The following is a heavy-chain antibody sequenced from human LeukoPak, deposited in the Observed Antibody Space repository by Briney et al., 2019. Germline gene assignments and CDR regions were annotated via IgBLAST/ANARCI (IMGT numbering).Heavy chain of an antibody. Sequence: GGSLRPSCAASGFTFSNAWMSWVRQAPGKGLEWVSAISGSGGSTYYADSVKGRFTISRDNSKNTLYLQMNSLRAEDTAVYYCAKDEARFWNYFDYWGQGTLVTVSS. CDR1: GFTFSNAW. CDR2: ISGSGGST. CDR3: AKDEARFWNYFDY. V-gene: IGHV3-23*01. J-gene: IGHJ4*02. D-gene: IGHD3-3*01.